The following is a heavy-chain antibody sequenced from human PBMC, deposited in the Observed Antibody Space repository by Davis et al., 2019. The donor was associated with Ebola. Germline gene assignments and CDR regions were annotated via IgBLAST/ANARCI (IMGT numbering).Heavy chain of an antibody. D-gene: IGHD7-27*01. CDR2: IYYSGST. CDR3: ARENWGSFDY. V-gene: IGHV4-61*01. J-gene: IGHJ4*02. CDR1: GGSVSSGSYY. Sequence: PSETLSLTCTVSGGSVSSGSYYWSWIRQPPGKGLEWIGYIYYSGSTNYNPSLKSRVTISVDTSKNQFSLKLSSVTAADTAVYYCARENWGSFDYWGQGTLVTVSS.